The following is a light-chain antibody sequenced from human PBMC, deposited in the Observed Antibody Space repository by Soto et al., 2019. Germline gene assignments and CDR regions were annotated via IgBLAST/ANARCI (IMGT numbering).Light chain of an antibody. V-gene: IGKV1-39*01. CDR3: QQSYSTPIT. Sequence: DIQMTQSPSTLPASVGDRVTITCRASQSISSYLNWYQQKPGKAPKLLIYAASSLQSGVPSRFSGSGSETDFTLTISSLQPEDFATYYCQQSYSTPITFGQGTRLEIK. J-gene: IGKJ5*01. CDR2: AAS. CDR1: QSISSY.